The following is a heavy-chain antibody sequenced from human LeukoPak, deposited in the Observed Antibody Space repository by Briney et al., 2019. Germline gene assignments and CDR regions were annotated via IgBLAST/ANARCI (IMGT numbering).Heavy chain of an antibody. CDR1: GLTFSSFA. Sequence: RTGGSLRLSCAASGLTFSSFAIHSVHQAPGKGLDYISSISINGDTTYYADSVKGRFTISRDNSKNTLYLQMSSLRAEDTAVYCCVNSALNYGANWFDPWGQGTLVTVSS. V-gene: IGHV3-64D*09. CDR2: ISINGDTT. CDR3: VNSALNYGANWFDP. D-gene: IGHD4/OR15-4a*01. J-gene: IGHJ5*02.